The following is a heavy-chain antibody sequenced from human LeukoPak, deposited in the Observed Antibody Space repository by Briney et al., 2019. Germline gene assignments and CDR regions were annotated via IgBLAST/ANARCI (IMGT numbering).Heavy chain of an antibody. CDR3: ARLNISYSSSWYGWGPYYSYYMDV. D-gene: IGHD6-13*01. CDR2: IYTRGST. CDR1: GYSISSGYD. Sequence: SETLSLTCTVSGYSISSGYDWGWIRQPPGKGLEWIGRIYTRGSTNYNPSLKSLVTMSVYTSKNQFSLKLRSVTAADTAVYYCARLNISYSSSWYGWGPYYSYYMDVWGKGTTVTISS. J-gene: IGHJ6*03. V-gene: IGHV4-38-2*02.